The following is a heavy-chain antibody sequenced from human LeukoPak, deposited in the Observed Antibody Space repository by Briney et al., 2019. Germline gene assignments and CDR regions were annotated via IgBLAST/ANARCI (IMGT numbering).Heavy chain of an antibody. J-gene: IGHJ1*01. D-gene: IGHD3-22*01. CDR2: IWYDGSNK. V-gene: IGHV3-33*01. CDR3: ARGEVGYYDSSGYYYYEYFQH. CDR1: GFTFSSYG. Sequence: GGSLRLSCAASGFTFSSYGMHWVRQAPGKGLEWVAVIWYDGSNKYYADSVKGRFTISRDNSKNTLYLQMNSLRAEDTAVYYCARGEVGYYDSSGYYYYEYFQHWGQGTLVTVSS.